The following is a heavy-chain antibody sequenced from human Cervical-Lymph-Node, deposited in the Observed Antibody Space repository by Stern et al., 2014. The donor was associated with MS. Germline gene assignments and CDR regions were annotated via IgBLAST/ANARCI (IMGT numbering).Heavy chain of an antibody. V-gene: IGHV3-23*04. CDR2: ISDSGVYT. D-gene: IGHD2-2*01. CDR3: AKDLGRGVVVVPLYGLDV. Sequence: LVESGGGLVQPGGSLRLSCAASGFTFSTYAFSWVRQAPGQGLEWVSSISDSGVYTYYADSVKGRFTISRDNSKSMLYLEMQSLRAEDTAVYHCAKDLGRGVVVVPLYGLDVWGQGTTVTVSS. CDR1: GFTFSTYA. J-gene: IGHJ6*02.